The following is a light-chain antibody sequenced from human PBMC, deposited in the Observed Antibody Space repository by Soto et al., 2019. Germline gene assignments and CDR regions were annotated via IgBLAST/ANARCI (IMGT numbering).Light chain of an antibody. CDR3: QQYDDHSIT. CDR2: HAS. CDR1: QAISTW. J-gene: IGKJ5*01. Sequence: DIQMTQSPPTLSPSEGDRVPLTCGASQAISTWLAWYQQRPGKAPKLLIYHASSLESGVPSRFSGSGSGTEFTLTISSLQPGDFGTYYCQQYDDHSITFGQGTRLEI. V-gene: IGKV1-5*01.